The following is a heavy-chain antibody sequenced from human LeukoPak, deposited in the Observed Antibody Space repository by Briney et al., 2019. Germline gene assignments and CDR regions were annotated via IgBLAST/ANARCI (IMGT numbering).Heavy chain of an antibody. J-gene: IGHJ6*03. Sequence: PGGSLRLSCAASGFTFSSYSMNWVRQAPGKGLEWVSSISSSSSYIYYADSVKGRFTISRDNAKNSLYLQMNSLRAEDTAVYYCARESVEDIVVVPAAIGSIGYYYYMDVWGKGTTVTVSS. CDR2: ISSSSSYI. D-gene: IGHD2-2*02. CDR1: GFTFSSYS. CDR3: ARESVEDIVVVPAAIGSIGYYYYMDV. V-gene: IGHV3-21*01.